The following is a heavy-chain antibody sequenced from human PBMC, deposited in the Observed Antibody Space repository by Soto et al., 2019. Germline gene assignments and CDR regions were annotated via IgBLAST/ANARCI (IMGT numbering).Heavy chain of an antibody. Sequence: PGGSLRLSCAASGFTFSNAWMSWVRQAPGKGLEWVGRIKSKTDGGTTDYAAPVKGRFTISRDDSKNTLYLQMNSLKTEDTAVYYCTTEPGDTIGYYGMDVWGQGTTVTAP. D-gene: IGHD4-17*01. J-gene: IGHJ6*02. CDR3: TTEPGDTIGYYGMDV. V-gene: IGHV3-15*01. CDR1: GFTFSNAW. CDR2: IKSKTDGGTT.